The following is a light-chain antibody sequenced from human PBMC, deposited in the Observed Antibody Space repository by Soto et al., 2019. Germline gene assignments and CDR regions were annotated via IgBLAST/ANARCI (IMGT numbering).Light chain of an antibody. CDR3: QRYNSYSWT. CDR1: QSITIW. J-gene: IGKJ1*01. V-gene: IGKV1-5*01. CDR2: DAS. Sequence: DIQMTQSPSTLSASVGDRVTITCRASQSITIWLAWYQQKPGKAPKLLIFDASSLESGVPSRFSGSGSGTEFTLTISSLQPDDFATSYCQRYNSYSWTFGQGTKVEIK.